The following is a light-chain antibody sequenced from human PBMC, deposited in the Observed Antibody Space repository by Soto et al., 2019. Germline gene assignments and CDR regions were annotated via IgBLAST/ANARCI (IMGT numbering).Light chain of an antibody. Sequence: DIQMTQSASSLSASVGDRFTITCRASQSISSNLNWHQQKPGKAPKVLIYAASSLQSGVPSRFSGSGSGTDFTLTISSLQPEDFATYYCQQSYSIPYTFGQGTKLEIK. CDR2: AAS. J-gene: IGKJ2*01. V-gene: IGKV1-39*01. CDR3: QQSYSIPYT. CDR1: QSISSN.